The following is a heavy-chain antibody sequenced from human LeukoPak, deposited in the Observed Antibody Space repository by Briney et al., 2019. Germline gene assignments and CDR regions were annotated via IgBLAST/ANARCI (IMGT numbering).Heavy chain of an antibody. D-gene: IGHD4-17*01. CDR3: ARNRGDPSYFDY. CDR2: ISTSSSYI. Sequence: GGSLRLSCTASGCTFNGYSMNWVRQAPGKGLEWVSSISTSSSYIYYADSVKGRFTISRNNPKNSLYLQMNRLRAEDTAVYYCARNRGDPSYFDYWGQGTLVTVSS. J-gene: IGHJ4*02. V-gene: IGHV3-21*01. CDR1: GCTFNGYS.